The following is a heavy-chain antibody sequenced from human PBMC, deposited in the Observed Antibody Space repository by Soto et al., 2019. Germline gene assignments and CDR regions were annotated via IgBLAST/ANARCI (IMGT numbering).Heavy chain of an antibody. Sequence: SETLSLTCTVSGGSISSYYWSWIRQPPGKGLEWIGYIYYSGSTNYNPSLKSRVTISVDTSKNQFSLKLSSVTAADTAVYYCARNSGSGWTLEGRVVVGAPPMIDFPNPLQPLPWG. J-gene: IGHJ5*02. CDR3: ARNSGSGWTLEGRVVVGAPPMIDFPNPLQPLP. V-gene: IGHV4-59*01. CDR2: IYYSGST. D-gene: IGHD6-19*01. CDR1: GGSISSYY.